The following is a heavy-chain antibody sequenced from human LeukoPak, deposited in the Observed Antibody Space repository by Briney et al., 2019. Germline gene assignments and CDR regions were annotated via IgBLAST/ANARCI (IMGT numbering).Heavy chain of an antibody. CDR1: GDSVSSNSAA. CDR2: TYYRSKWYN. Sequence: SQTLSLTCAISGDSVSSNSAAWNWIRQSPSRGLEWLGRTYYRSKWYNDYAVSVKSRITINPDTSKNQFSLQLNSVTPEDTAVYYYASEPYYIPGIAVAGYNWFDPWGQGTLVTVSS. D-gene: IGHD6-19*01. CDR3: ASEPYYIPGIAVAGYNWFDP. J-gene: IGHJ5*02. V-gene: IGHV6-1*01.